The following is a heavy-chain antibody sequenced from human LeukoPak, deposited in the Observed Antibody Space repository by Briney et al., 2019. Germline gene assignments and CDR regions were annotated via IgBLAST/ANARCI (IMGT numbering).Heavy chain of an antibody. CDR2: IYYDGST. CDR3: VGRMGGGI. V-gene: IGHV4-59*08. Sequence: SETLSLTCAVSGASISSHYWSWVRQPPGKGLEWIGYIYYDGSTNYNPSLETRVTISVDTSKQKFSLKLSSVTAADTAVYYCVGRMGGGIWGQGTLVTVST. CDR1: GASISSHY. J-gene: IGHJ4*02. D-gene: IGHD3-16*01.